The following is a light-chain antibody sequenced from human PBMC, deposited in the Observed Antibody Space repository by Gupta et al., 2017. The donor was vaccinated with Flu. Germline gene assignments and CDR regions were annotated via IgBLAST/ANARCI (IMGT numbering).Light chain of an antibody. CDR1: SSDVGSYNL. J-gene: IGLJ2*01. Sequence: QSALTQPASVSGSPGPSFTISCPGTSSDVGSYNLVSWYQQHPGKAPKLMIYDSSKRPSGVSNRFSGSKSGNTASLTISGLQAEDEADYYCYSYEGSSTHLVFSGGTKLTVL. CDR3: YSYEGSSTHLV. CDR2: DSS. V-gene: IGLV2-23*01.